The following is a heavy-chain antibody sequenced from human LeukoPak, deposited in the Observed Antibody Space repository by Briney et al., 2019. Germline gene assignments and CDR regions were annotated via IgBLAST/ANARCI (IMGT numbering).Heavy chain of an antibody. CDR3: ARVRGTTVTTWFDY. J-gene: IGHJ4*02. Sequence: SETLSLTCTVSGGSISSSSYYWGWIRQPAGKGLEWIGRIYTSGSTNYNPSLKSRVTMSVDTSKNQFSLKLSSVTAADTAVYYCARVRGTTVTTWFDYWGQGTLVTVSS. D-gene: IGHD4-17*01. CDR1: GGSISSSSYY. CDR2: IYTSGST. V-gene: IGHV4-61*02.